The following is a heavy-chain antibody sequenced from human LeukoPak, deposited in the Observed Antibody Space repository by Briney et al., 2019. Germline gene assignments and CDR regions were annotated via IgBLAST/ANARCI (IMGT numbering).Heavy chain of an antibody. CDR1: GFTFDDYA. CDR3: ARRGAARRSFDL. D-gene: IGHD6-6*01. V-gene: IGHV3-9*03. J-gene: IGHJ2*01. Sequence: PGRSLRLSCAASGFTFDDYAMHWVWQAPGKGLEWVSGISWNSGSIGYADSVKGRFTISRDNAKNSLYLQMNSLRAEDMALYYCARRGAARRSFDLWGRGTLVTVSS. CDR2: ISWNSGSI.